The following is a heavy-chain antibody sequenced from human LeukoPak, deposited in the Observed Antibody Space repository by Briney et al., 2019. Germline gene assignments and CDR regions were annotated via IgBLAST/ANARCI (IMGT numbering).Heavy chain of an antibody. J-gene: IGHJ3*02. V-gene: IGHV1-2*02. Sequence: ASVKVSCKASGYTFTSYYMHWVRQAPGQGLEWMGWINPNSGGTNYAQKFQGRVTMTRDTSISTAYMELSRLRSDDTAVYYCARDNVVVAATLADAFDIWGQGTMVTVSS. CDR3: ARDNVVVAATLADAFDI. D-gene: IGHD2-15*01. CDR2: INPNSGGT. CDR1: GYTFTSYY.